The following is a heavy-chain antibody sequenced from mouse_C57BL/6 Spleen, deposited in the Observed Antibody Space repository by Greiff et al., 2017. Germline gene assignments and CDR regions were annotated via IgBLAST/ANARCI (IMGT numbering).Heavy chain of an antibody. V-gene: IGHV1-55*01. CDR3: ARRKVYDYGGYYYAMDY. CDR1: GYTFTSYW. D-gene: IGHD2-4*01. Sequence: VQLQQPGAELVKPGASVKMSCKASGYTFTSYWITWVKQRPGQGLEWIGDIYPGSGSTNYNEKFKSKATLTVDTSSSTAYMQLSSLTSEDSAVYYCARRKVYDYGGYYYAMDYWGQGTSVTVSS. CDR2: IYPGSGST. J-gene: IGHJ4*01.